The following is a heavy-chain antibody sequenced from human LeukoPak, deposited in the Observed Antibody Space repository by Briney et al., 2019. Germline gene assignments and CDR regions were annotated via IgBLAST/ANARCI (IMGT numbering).Heavy chain of an antibody. CDR1: GGSFSGYY. V-gene: IGHV4-34*01. J-gene: IGHJ4*02. D-gene: IGHD6-13*01. CDR3: ARGPTAGTRRYFDY. CDR2: INHSGST. Sequence: SETLSLTCAVYGGSFSGYYWSWIRQPPGKGLEWIGEINHSGSTNYNPSLKSRVTISVDTSKNQFSLKLSSVTAADTAVYYCARGPTAGTRRYFDYWGQGTLVTVSS.